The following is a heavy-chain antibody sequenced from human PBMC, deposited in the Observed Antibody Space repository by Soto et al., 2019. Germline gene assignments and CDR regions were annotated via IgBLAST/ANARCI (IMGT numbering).Heavy chain of an antibody. CDR3: AKAKNDYNWDNRPPFDY. CDR2: ISANDVGT. V-gene: IGHV3-23*01. CDR1: GFTLRNYA. Sequence: GGSLRLSCEASGFTLRNYAMTWIRQAPGKGLEWVSLISANDVGTYYAESVKTRFTSSTDQSRNTVYLQMGSLRADDTAIYYRAKAKNDYNWDNRPPFDYWGQGTLVTVSS. J-gene: IGHJ4*02. D-gene: IGHD1-20*01.